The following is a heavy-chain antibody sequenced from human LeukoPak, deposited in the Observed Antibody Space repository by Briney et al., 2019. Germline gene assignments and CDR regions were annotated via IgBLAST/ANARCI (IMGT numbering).Heavy chain of an antibody. D-gene: IGHD5-18*01. CDR2: IRSKANSYAT. J-gene: IGHJ5*02. V-gene: IGHV3-73*01. Sequence: GGSLRLSCAPSGFTFSGSTMHWVRQASGKGLEWVVRIRSKANSYATAYAASVKGRFTISRDDSKNTAYLQMNSLKTEDTAVYYCTRQSDTAMAWGQGTLVTVSS. CDR1: GFTFSGST. CDR3: TRQSDTAMA.